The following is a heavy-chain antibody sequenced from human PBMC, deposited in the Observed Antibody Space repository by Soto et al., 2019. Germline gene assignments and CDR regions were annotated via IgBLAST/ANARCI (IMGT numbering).Heavy chain of an antibody. D-gene: IGHD6-6*01. J-gene: IGHJ6*02. CDR2: IFTSGNT. CDR1: GGSMNDYD. CDR3: ASGRLVSRYYGLDV. Sequence: SETLSLTCTVSGGSMNDYDWSWIRQPAGKGLEWIGRIFTSGNTNYNPSLRSRLTMSVDTSTNQVSLRLTSVTAADTAVYYCASGRLVSRYYGLDVWGQGTTVTAP. V-gene: IGHV4-4*07.